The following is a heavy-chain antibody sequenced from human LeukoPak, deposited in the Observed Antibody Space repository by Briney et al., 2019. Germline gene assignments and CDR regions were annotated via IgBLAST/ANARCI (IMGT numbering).Heavy chain of an antibody. D-gene: IGHD3-22*01. CDR2: INHSGST. Sequence: SETLSLTCAVYGGSFSGYYWSWIRQPPGKGLEWIGEINHSGSTNYNPSLKNRVTISVDTSKNQFSLKLSSVTAADTAVYYCGGRKVGVREIGYYYYGMDVWGQGTTVTVSS. V-gene: IGHV4-34*01. CDR1: GGSFSGYY. CDR3: GGRKVGVREIGYYYYGMDV. J-gene: IGHJ6*02.